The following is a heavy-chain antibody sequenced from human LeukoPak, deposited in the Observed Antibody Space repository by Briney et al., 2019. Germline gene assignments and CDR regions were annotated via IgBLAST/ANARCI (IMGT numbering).Heavy chain of an antibody. CDR3: ARVVVTARSVAGWGWFDP. CDR1: GGSISSGDYY. D-gene: IGHD2-21*02. J-gene: IGHJ5*02. CDR2: IYYSGST. Sequence: TSQTLSLTCTVSGGSISSGDYYWSWIRQPPGKGLEWIGYIYYSGSTYYNPSLKSRVTISVDTSKNQFSLKLSSVTAADTAMYYCARVVVTARSVAGWGWFDPWGQGTLVTVSS. V-gene: IGHV4-30-4*01.